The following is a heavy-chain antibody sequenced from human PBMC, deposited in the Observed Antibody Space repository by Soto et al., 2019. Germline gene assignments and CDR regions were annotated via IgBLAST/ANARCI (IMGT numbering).Heavy chain of an antibody. CDR2: IYYSGTT. V-gene: IGHV4-31*03. D-gene: IGHD1-1*01. CDR3: ARGAPRNSYYYYGMDV. Sequence: QVQLQESGPGLVKPSQTLSLTCTVSGGSIRSGYYYWSWVRQHPGRGLEWIGYIYYSGTTYYNASLRSRVTLSVDTSKNQFALKLSAVTSADTAVYYCARGAPRNSYYYYGMDVWGQGTTVTVSS. CDR1: GGSIRSGYYY. J-gene: IGHJ6*02.